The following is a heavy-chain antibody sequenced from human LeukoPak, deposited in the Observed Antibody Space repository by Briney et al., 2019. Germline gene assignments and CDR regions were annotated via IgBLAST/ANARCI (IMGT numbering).Heavy chain of an antibody. CDR1: GFTFSSYS. V-gene: IGHV3-21*01. J-gene: IGHJ4*02. D-gene: IGHD6-13*01. Sequence: GSLRLSCAASGFTFSSYSMNWVRQAPGKGLEWVSSISSSSSYIYYADSVKGRFTISRDNAKNSLYLQMNSLRAEDTAVYYCARDLSSSWHTPTGYWGQGTLVTVSS. CDR2: ISSSSSYI. CDR3: ARDLSSSWHTPTGY.